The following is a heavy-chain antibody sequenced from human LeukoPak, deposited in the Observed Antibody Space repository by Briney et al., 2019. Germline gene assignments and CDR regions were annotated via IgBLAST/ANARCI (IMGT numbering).Heavy chain of an antibody. Sequence: ASVKVSCKASGCTFSSYAIRWVRQAPGQGLEWMGGINPNCGTTNYAQKFQGRVTITTDTSISTAYMELSRLRSEDTAVYYCARGSSSAASDYYYYMYVWGKGTTVTVSS. V-gene: IGHV1-69*05. CDR3: ARGSSSAASDYYYYMYV. CDR2: INPNCGTT. J-gene: IGHJ6*03. D-gene: IGHD6-6*01. CDR1: GCTFSSYA.